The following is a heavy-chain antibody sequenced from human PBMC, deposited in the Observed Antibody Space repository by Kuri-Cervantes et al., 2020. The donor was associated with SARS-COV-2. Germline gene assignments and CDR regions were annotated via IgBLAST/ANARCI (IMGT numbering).Heavy chain of an antibody. D-gene: IGHD3-10*01. J-gene: IGHJ4*02. V-gene: IGHV3-30-3*01. CDR2: ISYDGSNK. CDR3: ARSLLWFGDLVDY. CDR1: GFTFSSYA. Sequence: GESLKISCAASGFTFSSYAMHWVRQAPGKGLEWVAVISYDGSNKYYADSVKGRFTISGDNSKNTLYLQMNSLRAEDTAVYYCARSLLWFGDLVDYWGQGTLVTVSS.